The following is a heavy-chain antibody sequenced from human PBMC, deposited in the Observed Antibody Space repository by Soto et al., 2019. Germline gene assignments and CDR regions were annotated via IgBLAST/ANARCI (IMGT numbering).Heavy chain of an antibody. V-gene: IGHV3-21*01. J-gene: IGHJ6*02. CDR3: ARDLFTASAGYYYYGMHV. CDR2: ISSSSSYI. D-gene: IGHD2-21*01. Sequence: EVQLVESGGGLVKPGGSLRLSCAASGFTFSSYSMNWVRQAPGKGLEWVSSISSSSSYIYYADSVKGRFTISRDNAKNPLYLQRNRLRVEDTAVNYCARDLFTASAGYYYYGMHVWGQETTVIVSS. CDR1: GFTFSSYS.